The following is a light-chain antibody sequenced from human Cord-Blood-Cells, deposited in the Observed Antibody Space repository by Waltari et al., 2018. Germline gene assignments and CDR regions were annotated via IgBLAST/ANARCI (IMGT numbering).Light chain of an antibody. CDR1: SSDVGGYNY. CDR3: CSYAGSYVV. J-gene: IGLJ2*01. CDR2: DVS. Sequence: QSALTQPRSVSGSPGQSVPISCTGTSSDVGGYNYVSWYQQHPGKAPKLMIYDVSKRPSGVPDRFSGSKSGNTASLTISGLQAEDEADDYCCSYAGSYVVFGGGTKLTVL. V-gene: IGLV2-11*01.